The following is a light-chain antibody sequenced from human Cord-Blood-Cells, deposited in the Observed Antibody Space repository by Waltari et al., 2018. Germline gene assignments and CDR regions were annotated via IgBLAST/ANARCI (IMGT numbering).Light chain of an antibody. Sequence: DIQRTHAPSTLSASVGDRVSITCRASQSISSWLAWYQQKPGKAPKLLIYKASSLASGVPSRFSGSGSGTEFTLTISSLQPDDFATYYCQQYNSYSRTFGQGTKVEIK. CDR3: QQYNSYSRT. CDR1: QSISSW. V-gene: IGKV1-5*03. CDR2: KAS. J-gene: IGKJ1*01.